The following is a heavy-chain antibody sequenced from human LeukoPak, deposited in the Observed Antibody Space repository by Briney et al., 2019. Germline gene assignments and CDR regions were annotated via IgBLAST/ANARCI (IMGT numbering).Heavy chain of an antibody. CDR2: ITSGDRS. CDR1: GFTFTTYG. J-gene: IGHJ3*02. Sequence: PGGSLRLSCVATGFTFTTYGMSWVRQAPGKGLEWISTITSGDRSYYVDSVKGRFTISRDNAKNSLYLQMNSLRAEDTAVYYCARVLGGAFDIWGQGTMVTVSS. V-gene: IGHV3-23*01. CDR3: ARVLGGAFDI.